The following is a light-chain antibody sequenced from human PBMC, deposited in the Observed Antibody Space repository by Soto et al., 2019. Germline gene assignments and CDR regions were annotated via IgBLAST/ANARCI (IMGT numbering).Light chain of an antibody. CDR1: QTIGTY. V-gene: IGKV1-39*01. CDR2: DAS. J-gene: IGKJ2*01. Sequence: IEVTQSPSSLAASLGDRVTITCRASQTIGTYVNWYRQKSGAAPELLIYDASTLQSGVPSRFRGGASGTDFTLTISSLQLDDFATYYCQQYNSYFPYTFGQGTKLEIK. CDR3: QQYNSYFPYT.